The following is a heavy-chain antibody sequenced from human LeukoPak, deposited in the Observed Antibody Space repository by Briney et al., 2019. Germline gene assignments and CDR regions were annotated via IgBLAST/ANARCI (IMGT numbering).Heavy chain of an antibody. CDR3: ARASNYYYYYMDV. D-gene: IGHD6-6*01. Sequence: SETLSLTCTVSGYSISSGYYWGWIRQPPGRGLEWIGSIYHSGSTYYNPSLKSRVTISVDTSKNQFSLKPSSVTAADTAVYYCARASNYYYYYMDVWGKGTTVTVSS. CDR2: IYHSGST. J-gene: IGHJ6*03. V-gene: IGHV4-38-2*02. CDR1: GYSISSGYY.